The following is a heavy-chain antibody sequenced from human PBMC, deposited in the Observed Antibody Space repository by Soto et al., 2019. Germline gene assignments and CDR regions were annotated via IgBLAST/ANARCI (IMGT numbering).Heavy chain of an antibody. CDR2: ISYDGSNK. CDR1: GFTFSSYA. J-gene: IGHJ4*02. D-gene: IGHD3-16*01. V-gene: IGHV3-30-3*01. Sequence: GGFLRLSCAASGFTFSSYAMHWVRQAPGKGLEWVAVISYDGSNKYYADSVKGRFTISRDNSKNTLYLQMNSLRAEDTAVYYCAREGPRLRGGIDYWGQGTLVTVSS. CDR3: AREGPRLRGGIDY.